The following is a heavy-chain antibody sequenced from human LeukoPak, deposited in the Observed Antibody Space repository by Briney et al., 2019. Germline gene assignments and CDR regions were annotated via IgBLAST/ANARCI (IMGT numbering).Heavy chain of an antibody. CDR1: GFTFSSYW. CDR3: GRDFRYYGSWSYYSRDTHSYYYYGMDV. Sequence: GGSLRLSCAASGFTFSSYWMSWVRQAPGKGLEWVANIKQDGSEKYYVDSVKGRFTISRDNAKNSLYLQMNSLRAEDTAVYYCGRDFRYYGSWSYYSRDTHSYYYYGMDVWGQGTTVTVSS. V-gene: IGHV3-7*01. CDR2: IKQDGSEK. J-gene: IGHJ6*02. D-gene: IGHD3-10*01.